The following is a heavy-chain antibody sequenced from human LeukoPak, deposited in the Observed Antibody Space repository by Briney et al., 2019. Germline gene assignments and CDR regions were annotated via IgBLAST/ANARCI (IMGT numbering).Heavy chain of an antibody. V-gene: IGHV3-23*01. J-gene: IGHJ4*02. CDR1: GFTFSSYA. CDR2: ISGSGDNT. CDR3: AKGSYYDSSGSFYFDY. D-gene: IGHD3-22*01. Sequence: GGSLRLSCAASGFTFSSYAMSWVRQAPGKGLEWVSGISGSGDNTYYADSVKGRFTISRDNSKNTLYVQVNSLGTEDTVAYYCAKGSYYDSSGSFYFDYWGQGTLVTVSS.